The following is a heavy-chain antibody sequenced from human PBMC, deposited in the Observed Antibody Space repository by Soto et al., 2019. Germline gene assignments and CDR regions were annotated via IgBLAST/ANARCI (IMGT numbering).Heavy chain of an antibody. CDR2: IDPSDSYT. CDR1: GYSFTSYW. D-gene: IGHD5-18*01. CDR3: ARHPGSIQLWEFDY. V-gene: IGHV5-10-1*01. Sequence: GESLKISCKVSGYSFTSYWISLVLQIPGKCLEWMGRIDPSDSYTNYSPSFQGHVTISADKSISTAYLQWSSLKASDTAMYYCARHPGSIQLWEFDYWGQGTLVTVSS. J-gene: IGHJ4*02.